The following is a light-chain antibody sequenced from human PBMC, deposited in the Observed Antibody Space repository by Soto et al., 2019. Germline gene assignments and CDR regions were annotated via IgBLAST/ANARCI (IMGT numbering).Light chain of an antibody. J-gene: IGKJ1*01. CDR1: QSVSNS. CDR2: EAS. Sequence: EIVMTQSPATLSVYPGERATLSCRASQSVSNSLVWYQQKPGQAPRMLIYEASTRAPGIPARFIGSGSGTEFTLTISSLQFEDFAVYYCQHRGAFGQGTKVDIK. CDR3: QHRGA. V-gene: IGKV3-15*01.